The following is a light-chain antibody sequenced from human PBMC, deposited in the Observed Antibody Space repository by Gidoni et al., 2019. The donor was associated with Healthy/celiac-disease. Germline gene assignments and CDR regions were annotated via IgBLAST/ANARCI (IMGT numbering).Light chain of an antibody. CDR1: QSVSSN. CDR2: GAS. J-gene: IGKJ1*01. V-gene: IGKV3-15*01. CDR3: QQYNNWPPWT. Sequence: EIVMTQSPATLSVSPGERATLSCRASQSVSSNLAWYQQKPGQDPRLLIYGASTRATGIPARCSGSGSGTEFTLTISSLQSEDFAVYYCQQYNNWPPWTFGQGTKVEIK.